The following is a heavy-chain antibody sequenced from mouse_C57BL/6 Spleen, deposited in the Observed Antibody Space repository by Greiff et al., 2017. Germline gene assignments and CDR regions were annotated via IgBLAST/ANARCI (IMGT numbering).Heavy chain of an antibody. Sequence: EVQGVESGGGLVQPGGSLKLSCAASGFTFSDYGMAWVRQAPRKGPEWVAFISNLAYSIYYADTVTGRFTISRENAKNTLYLEMSSLRSEDTAMYYCARHGPFYAMDYWGQGTSVTVSS. CDR1: GFTFSDYG. CDR3: ARHGPFYAMDY. CDR2: ISNLAYSI. V-gene: IGHV5-15*01. J-gene: IGHJ4*01.